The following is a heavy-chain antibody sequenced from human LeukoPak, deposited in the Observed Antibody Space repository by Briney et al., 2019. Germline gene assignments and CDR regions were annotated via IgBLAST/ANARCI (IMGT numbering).Heavy chain of an antibody. CDR3: ARDAARRGVVVVAANSYYFDY. D-gene: IGHD2-15*01. CDR1: GYTFTGNY. J-gene: IGHJ4*02. CDR2: TNPNSGGT. V-gene: IGHV1-2*06. Sequence: ASVKVSCKASGYTFTGNYIHWVRQAPGQGLEWMGRTNPNSGGTVSVEKFQGRVTMTRDTSISTVYMELSRLRSDDTAVYYCARDAARRGVVVVAANSYYFDYWGQGTLVTVSS.